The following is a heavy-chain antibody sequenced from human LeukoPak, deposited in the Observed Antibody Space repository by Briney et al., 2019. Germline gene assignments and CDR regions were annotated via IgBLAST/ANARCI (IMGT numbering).Heavy chain of an antibody. CDR3: ASTAYYYDSSGYEYFQH. CDR2: INYSGST. CDR1: GGSVTSTSYY. J-gene: IGHJ1*01. Sequence: PSETLSLTCTVSGGSVTSTSYYWGWIRQPPGKGLEWFGSINYSGSTYYNPSLKSRVTISVDTSKNQLSLKLSSVTAADTAVYYCASTAYYYDSSGYEYFQHWGQGTLVTVSS. D-gene: IGHD3-22*01. V-gene: IGHV4-39*01.